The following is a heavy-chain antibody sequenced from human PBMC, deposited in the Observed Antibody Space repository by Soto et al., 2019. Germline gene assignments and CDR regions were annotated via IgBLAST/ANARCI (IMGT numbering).Heavy chain of an antibody. D-gene: IGHD5-18*01. Sequence: PSETLSLTCAVYGGSFSGYYWSWIRQPPGKGLERIGEINHSGSNNYNPSLKSRVTISVDTSKNQFSLKLSSVTAADTAVYYCARGIQLWNYYYYGMDVWGQGTTVTVSS. J-gene: IGHJ6*02. CDR3: ARGIQLWNYYYYGMDV. CDR2: INHSGSN. V-gene: IGHV4-34*01. CDR1: GGSFSGYY.